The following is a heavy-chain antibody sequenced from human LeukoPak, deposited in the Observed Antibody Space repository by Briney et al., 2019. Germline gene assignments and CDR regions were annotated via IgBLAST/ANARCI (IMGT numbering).Heavy chain of an antibody. CDR1: GSSLSSAYW. CDR3: AKETDYSHPNWFDP. J-gene: IGHJ5*02. D-gene: IGHD4-11*01. V-gene: IGHV4-4*02. Sequence: SETLSLTFAVSGSSLSSAYWWSWVRQSPGMGLEWIGQVSYSGTTKYTASLRSRLFISVDRSKNQFSLEMNSMTAADTAVYFCAKETDYSHPNWFDPWGQGILVTVSS. CDR2: VSYSGTT.